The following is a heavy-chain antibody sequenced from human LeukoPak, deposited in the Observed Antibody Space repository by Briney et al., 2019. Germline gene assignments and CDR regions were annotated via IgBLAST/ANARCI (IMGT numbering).Heavy chain of an antibody. CDR1: GYTFTGYY. V-gene: IGHV1-2*02. J-gene: IGHJ5*02. CDR3: ARDIRRRELLVSYWFDP. CDR2: INPNSGGT. D-gene: IGHD1-26*01. Sequence: ASVKVSCKASGYTFTGYYMHWVRQAPGQGLEWMGWINPNSGGTNYAQKFQSRVTMTRDTSISTAYMELSRLRSDDTAVYYCARDIRRRELLVSYWFDPWGQGTLVTVSS.